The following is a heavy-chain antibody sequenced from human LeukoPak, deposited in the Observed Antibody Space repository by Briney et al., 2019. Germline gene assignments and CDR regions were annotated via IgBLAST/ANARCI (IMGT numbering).Heavy chain of an antibody. CDR1: GGSISSYY. V-gene: IGHV4-59*08. CDR3: ARDSTVYWYFDL. D-gene: IGHD4-17*01. Sequence: PSETLSLTCTVSGGSISSYYWSWIRQPPGKGLEWIGYVYYSGSTNYNPSPKSRVTISEDTSKNQFSLKLSSVTAADTAVYYCARDSTVYWYFDLWGRGTLVTVSS. J-gene: IGHJ2*01. CDR2: VYYSGST.